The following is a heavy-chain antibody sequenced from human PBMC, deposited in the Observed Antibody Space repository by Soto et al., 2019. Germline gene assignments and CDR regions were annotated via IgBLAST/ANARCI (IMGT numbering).Heavy chain of an antibody. J-gene: IGHJ5*02. Sequence: QVQLVQSGAEVKEPGASVKISCKTSGYTFRSNWIHWARRAPGQGLEWMGVIHPSGDTAHYAQKFQGRVTMTTDTSTGTLYMQLNSLTPGDTAVYYCARDHSISSAGAWWLDPWGQGTLVTVSS. D-gene: IGHD6-13*01. CDR3: ARDHSISSAGAWWLDP. CDR1: GYTFRSNW. V-gene: IGHV1-46*01. CDR2: IHPSGDTA.